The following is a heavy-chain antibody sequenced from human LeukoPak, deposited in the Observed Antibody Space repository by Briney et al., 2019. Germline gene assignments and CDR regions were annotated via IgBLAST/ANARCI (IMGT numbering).Heavy chain of an antibody. CDR3: TRVGYIDEGIDY. D-gene: IGHD5-24*01. CDR1: GFPFSSYW. V-gene: IGHV3-7*04. Sequence: GGSLRLSGVASGFPFSSYWMTWVRQAPGKGLEWVANIKQDGSKKSYVDSVKGRFTISRDNAKNSLYLQMNSLRAEDTAIYYCTRVGYIDEGIDYWGQGTLVTVSS. J-gene: IGHJ4*02. CDR2: IKQDGSKK.